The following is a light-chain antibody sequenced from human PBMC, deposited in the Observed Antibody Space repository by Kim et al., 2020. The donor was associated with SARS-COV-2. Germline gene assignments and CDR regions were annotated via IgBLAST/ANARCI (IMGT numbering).Light chain of an antibody. Sequence: ITTSCAGTPCDIGADNGVSGYQHRTGKAPKLRIYAVSNRPAGISRRFSGSKSDNTASLTISGLQPEGEADYYCNSLISTIGFEVFGGGTQLTVL. V-gene: IGLV2-14*01. CDR2: AVS. J-gene: IGLJ2*01. CDR1: PCDIGADNG. CDR3: NSLISTIGFEV.